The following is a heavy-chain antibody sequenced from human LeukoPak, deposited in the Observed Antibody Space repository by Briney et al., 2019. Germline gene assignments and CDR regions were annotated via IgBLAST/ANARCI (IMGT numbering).Heavy chain of an antibody. CDR3: ARDPPGLTLGSPGDY. CDR2: ISANNGDT. CDR1: GYTFTSYG. V-gene: IGHV1-18*01. D-gene: IGHD3-16*01. Sequence: ASVKVSCKASGYTFTSYGIAWVRQAPGQGLQWMGWISANNGDTSYSQKLQGRVTMTTDTSTNTAYMELRSLTSGDTAVYYCARDPPGLTLGSPGDYWGQGTLVIVSS. J-gene: IGHJ4*02.